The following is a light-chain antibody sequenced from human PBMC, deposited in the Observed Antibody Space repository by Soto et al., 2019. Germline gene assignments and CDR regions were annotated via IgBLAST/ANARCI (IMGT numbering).Light chain of an antibody. J-gene: IGLJ2*01. CDR1: SGHSNYA. CDR3: QNWGTGIVI. Sequence: QLVLTQSPSASASLGASVKLTCTLSSGHSNYAIAWHQQQPEKGPRYLMKLNRDGSHSKGDGIPNRFSGSSSGAERYLTISSLQSEDEADYYCQNWGTGIVIFGGGTKRNVL. V-gene: IGLV4-69*01. CDR2: LNRDGSH.